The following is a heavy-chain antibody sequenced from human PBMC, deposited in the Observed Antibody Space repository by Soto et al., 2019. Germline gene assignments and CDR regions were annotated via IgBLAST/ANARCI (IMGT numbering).Heavy chain of an antibody. CDR1: GGSISSGGYY. CDR2: IYYSGST. Sequence: SETLSLTCTVSGGSISSGGYYWSWIRQHPGKGLEWIGYIYYSGSTYYNPSLKSRVTISVDTSKNQFSLKLTSVTAADTAVYYCARVRENRLLGWFDPWGKGTLVTVSS. CDR3: ARVRENRLLGWFDP. J-gene: IGHJ5*02. V-gene: IGHV4-31*03. D-gene: IGHD2-2*01.